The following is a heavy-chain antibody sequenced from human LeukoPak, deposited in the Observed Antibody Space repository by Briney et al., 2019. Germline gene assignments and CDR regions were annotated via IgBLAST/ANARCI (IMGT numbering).Heavy chain of an antibody. CDR1: GGSISSSNW. J-gene: IGHJ4*02. Sequence: PSGTLSLTCAVSGGSISSSNWWSWVRQPPGKGLEWIGEIYHSGSTNYNPSLKSQVTISVDKSKNQFSLKLSSVTAADTAVYYCARGDRYSSGWYLFDYWGQGTLVTVSS. D-gene: IGHD6-19*01. CDR3: ARGDRYSSGWYLFDY. CDR2: IYHSGST. V-gene: IGHV4-4*02.